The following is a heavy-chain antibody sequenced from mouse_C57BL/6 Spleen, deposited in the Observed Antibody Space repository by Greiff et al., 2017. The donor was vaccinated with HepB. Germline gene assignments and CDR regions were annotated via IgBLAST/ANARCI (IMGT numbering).Heavy chain of an antibody. V-gene: IGHV1-61*01. CDR1: GYTFTSYW. Sequence: VQLQQPGAELVRPGSSVKLSCKASGYTFTSYWMDWVKQRPGQGLEWIGNIYPSDSETHYNQKFKDKATLTVDKSSSTAYMQLSSLTSEDSAVYYCARTRGGGTFDYWGQGTTLTVSS. J-gene: IGHJ2*01. D-gene: IGHD3-3*01. CDR3: ARTRGGGTFDY. CDR2: IYPSDSET.